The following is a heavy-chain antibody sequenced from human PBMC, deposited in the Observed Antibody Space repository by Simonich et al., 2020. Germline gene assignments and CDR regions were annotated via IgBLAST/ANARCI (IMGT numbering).Heavy chain of an antibody. D-gene: IGHD4-17*01. Sequence: QVQLQQWGAGLLKPSETLSLTCAVYGGSFSGYYWSWIRQPPGKGLEWIGEINQSGSTNYSPSLKSRVTISVDTSKNQFSLKLSSVTAADTAVYYCARTQKTTVTYYFDYWGQGTLVTVSS. CDR2: INQSGST. J-gene: IGHJ4*02. CDR3: ARTQKTTVTYYFDY. CDR1: GGSFSGYY. V-gene: IGHV4-34*01.